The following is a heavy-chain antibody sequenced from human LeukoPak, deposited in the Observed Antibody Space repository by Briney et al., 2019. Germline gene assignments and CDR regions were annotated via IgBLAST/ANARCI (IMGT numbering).Heavy chain of an antibody. Sequence: GESLKISCKGSGYSFSIYRIAWVRQMPGKGLEWMGIIHPSDSQTTYSPSFQGQFTISADKSISTAYLQWSSLKASDTAMYYCARQSMGDGYNAGDFGYWGQGTLVSVSS. J-gene: IGHJ4*02. D-gene: IGHD5-24*01. CDR2: IHPSDSQT. V-gene: IGHV5-51*01. CDR1: GYSFSIYR. CDR3: ARQSMGDGYNAGDFGY.